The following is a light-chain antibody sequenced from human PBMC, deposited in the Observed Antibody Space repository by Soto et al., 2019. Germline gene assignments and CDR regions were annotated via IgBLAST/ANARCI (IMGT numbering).Light chain of an antibody. J-gene: IGLJ1*01. CDR1: SRDVGGSNY. CDR2: EDS. V-gene: IGLV2-14*01. CDR3: SSYTSSNTLEV. Sequence: QSVLIQPASVSGSPGQWITISCTGTSRDVGGSNYVSWYQHHPHRAPKLLIYEDSYRPSGVSNRFSGSKSGNTASLTISGLQAEDDADYYCSSYTSSNTLEVFGVGTKLTVL.